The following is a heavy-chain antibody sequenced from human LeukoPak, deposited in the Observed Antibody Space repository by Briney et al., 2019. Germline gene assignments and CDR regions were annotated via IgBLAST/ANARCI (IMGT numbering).Heavy chain of an antibody. J-gene: IGHJ3*02. CDR3: ARTSSIAVAEDAFNI. D-gene: IGHD6-19*01. CDR1: GFTFSSYS. CDR2: ISSSSSYI. V-gene: IGHV3-21*01. Sequence: GGSLRLSCAASGFTFSSYSMNWVRQAPGKGLEWVSSISSSSSYIYYADSVKGRFTISRDNAKNSLYLQMNSLRAEDTAVYYCARTSSIAVAEDAFNIWGQGTMVTVSS.